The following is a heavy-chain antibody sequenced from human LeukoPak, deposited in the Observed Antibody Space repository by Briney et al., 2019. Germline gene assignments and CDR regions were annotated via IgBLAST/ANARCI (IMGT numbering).Heavy chain of an antibody. J-gene: IGHJ6*03. Sequence: EASVKVSCKASGGTFNTYAISWVRQAPGQGLEWMGGISPIFRTPSYAQEFQGRVTITTDESTSTAYMELSSLRSEDTAVYYCATSLSSCSSTSCYSPYYYYYMDVWGKGTTVTVSS. CDR1: GGTFNTYA. D-gene: IGHD2-2*01. CDR2: ISPIFRTP. CDR3: ATSLSSCSSTSCYSPYYYYYMDV. V-gene: IGHV1-69*05.